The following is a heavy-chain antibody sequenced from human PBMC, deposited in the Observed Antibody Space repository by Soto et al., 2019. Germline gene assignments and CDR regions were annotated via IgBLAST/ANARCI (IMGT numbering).Heavy chain of an antibody. CDR1: EGYSVNLC. CDR2: IYYSGST. D-gene: IGHD2-15*01. Sequence: PFQILPLTHSVSEGYSVNLCGRRIMQHKGKGLEWIGYIYYSGSTNYNPSLKSRVTISVDTSKNQFSLKLSSVTAADTAVYYCARDPWEGYCSGGSCYSGYAFDIWGQGTMVTVSS. CDR3: ARDPWEGYCSGGSCYSGYAFDI. V-gene: IGHV4-59*11. J-gene: IGHJ3*02.